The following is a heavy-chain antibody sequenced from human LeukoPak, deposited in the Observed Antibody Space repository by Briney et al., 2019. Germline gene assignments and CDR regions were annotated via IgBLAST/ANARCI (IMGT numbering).Heavy chain of an antibody. J-gene: IGHJ3*02. V-gene: IGHV4-39*07. D-gene: IGHD2-8*01. CDR2: IYHSGTT. Sequence: PSETLSLTCTVSGGSISSSSYYWGWIRQPPGKGLEWIANIYHSGTTYYNPSLKSRVTISVDTSKNQFSLRLSSVTAADTAVYYCARDLHMYGNAFDICGQGTMVTVSS. CDR1: GGSISSSSYY. CDR3: ARDLHMYGNAFDI.